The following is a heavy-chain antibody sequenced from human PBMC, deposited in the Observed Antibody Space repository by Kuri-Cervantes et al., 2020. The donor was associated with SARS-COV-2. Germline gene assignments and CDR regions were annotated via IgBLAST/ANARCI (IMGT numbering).Heavy chain of an antibody. Sequence: GGSLRLSCAASGFTFSSYAMHWVRQAPGKGLEWVAVISYDGSNKYYAASVKGRFTISRDNPKNTLYLQMNSLRAEDTAVYYCARALTSGYYYYGMDVWGQGTTVTVSS. D-gene: IGHD2-2*01. CDR2: ISYDGSNK. V-gene: IGHV3-30-3*01. CDR1: GFTFSSYA. J-gene: IGHJ6*02. CDR3: ARALTSGYYYYGMDV.